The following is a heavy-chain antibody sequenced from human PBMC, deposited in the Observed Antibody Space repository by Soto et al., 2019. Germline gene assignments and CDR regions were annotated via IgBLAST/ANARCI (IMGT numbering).Heavy chain of an antibody. CDR3: AHRRGAYYFDF. Sequence: QITLKESGPTLVKPTQTLTLTCTFSGFSLSTNGVGVGWIRQPPGKALEWLALIYWDGDKRYSPSLKSRLTITKDPSKNQMVLTMTNMDPVDTATYYCAHRRGAYYFDFWGLGTLVTVSS. J-gene: IGHJ4*02. CDR2: IYWDGDK. D-gene: IGHD1-26*01. CDR1: GFSLSTNGVG. V-gene: IGHV2-5*02.